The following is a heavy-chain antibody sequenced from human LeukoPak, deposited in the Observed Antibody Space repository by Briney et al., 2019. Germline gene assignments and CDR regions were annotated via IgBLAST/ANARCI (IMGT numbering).Heavy chain of an antibody. Sequence: GRSLRLSCAASGFPFISYAIHWVRQAPGKGLEWVAAISYDGSNKFYADSVKGRFTISRDNPKNRLFLQMNSLRAEDTAVYYCARGRSSMVRGVQGAFDIWGQGTMVTVSS. CDR3: ARGRSSMVRGVQGAFDI. CDR2: ISYDGSNK. V-gene: IGHV3-30*03. D-gene: IGHD3-10*01. CDR1: GFPFISYA. J-gene: IGHJ3*02.